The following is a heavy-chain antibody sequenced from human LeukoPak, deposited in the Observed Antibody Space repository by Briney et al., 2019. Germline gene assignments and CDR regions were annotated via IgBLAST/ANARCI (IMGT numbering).Heavy chain of an antibody. J-gene: IGHJ4*02. Sequence: GGSLRLSCAASGFTFSDSTMHWVRQASEKGLEWVGRIRTKPNTYATAYAASVKGRFTISRDDSKNTAYLQMNSLKTDDTAVYYCTRHTERNSDWGQGTLVTVSS. CDR3: TRHTERNSD. V-gene: IGHV3-73*01. D-gene: IGHD2/OR15-2a*01. CDR1: GFTFSDST. CDR2: IRTKPNTYAT.